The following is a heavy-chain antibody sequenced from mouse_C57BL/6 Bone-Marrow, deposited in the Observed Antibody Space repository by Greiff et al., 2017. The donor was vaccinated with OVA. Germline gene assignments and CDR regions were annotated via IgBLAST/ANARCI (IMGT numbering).Heavy chain of an antibody. CDR3: ARRDWDNYFDY. Sequence: DVMLVESGGGLVKPGGSLKLSCAASGFTFSSYTMSWVRQTPAKRLEWVATISGGGGNTYYPDSVKGRFTISRDNAKNTLYLQMSSLRSEDTALYYCARRDWDNYFDYWGQGTTLTVSS. CDR1: GFTFSSYT. V-gene: IGHV5-9*01. D-gene: IGHD4-1*01. CDR2: ISGGGGNT. J-gene: IGHJ2*01.